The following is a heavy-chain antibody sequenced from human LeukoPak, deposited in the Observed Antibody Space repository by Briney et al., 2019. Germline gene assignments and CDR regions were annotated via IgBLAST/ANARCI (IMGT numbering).Heavy chain of an antibody. Sequence: GGSLRLSCAASGITFSNYAMNWVRQVPGKGLEWVSAISGSGGSTYYADSVKGRFTISRDNSKNTLYLQMNSLRAEDTAVYYCAKYYDSSGYYLTVVDVWGKGTTVTVSS. V-gene: IGHV3-23*01. J-gene: IGHJ6*04. CDR2: ISGSGGST. CDR1: GITFSNYA. D-gene: IGHD3-22*01. CDR3: AKYYDSSGYYLTVVDV.